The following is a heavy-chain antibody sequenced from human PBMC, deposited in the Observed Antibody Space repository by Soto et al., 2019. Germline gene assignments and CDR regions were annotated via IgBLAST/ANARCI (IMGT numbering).Heavy chain of an antibody. J-gene: IGHJ4*02. D-gene: IGHD3-10*01. CDR1: GFNVMSYW. CDR3: ARDIGSDYVN. Sequence: PGGSLRLSCAVSGFNVMSYWMSWVRQAPGKGLEWVASIKEDGSERYYLHSVRGRFSISRDSAGNALHLTMNYLSAEDTGLYFCARDIGSDYVNWGQGTLVTVSS. V-gene: IGHV3-7*01. CDR2: IKEDGSER.